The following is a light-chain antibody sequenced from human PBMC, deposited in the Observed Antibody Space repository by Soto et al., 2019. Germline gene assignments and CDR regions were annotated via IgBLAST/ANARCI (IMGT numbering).Light chain of an antibody. V-gene: IGLV2-14*01. Sequence: QSALTQPASVSGSPGQSITISCTGTSSDIGAYNYVSWYQHHPGTAPKVIIYEVNNRPSGVSFRFSGSKSGNTASLTISGLRAEDEADYYCSAYTTSRTYVFGSGTKLTVL. CDR3: SAYTTSRTYV. CDR2: EVN. CDR1: SSDIGAYNY. J-gene: IGLJ1*01.